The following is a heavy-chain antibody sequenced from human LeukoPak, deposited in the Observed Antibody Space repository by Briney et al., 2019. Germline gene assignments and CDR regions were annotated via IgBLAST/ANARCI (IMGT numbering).Heavy chain of an antibody. J-gene: IGHJ4*02. CDR1: GGSFSGYY. D-gene: IGHD2-15*01. CDR3: ARSRPLGYCSGGSCLGYFGY. V-gene: IGHV4-34*01. CDR2: INHSGST. Sequence: SETLSLTCAVYGGSFSGYYWSWIRQPPGKGLEWIGEINHSGSTNYNPSLKSRVTISVDTSKNQFSLKLSSVTAADTAVYYCARSRPLGYCSGGSCLGYFGYWGQGTLVTVSS.